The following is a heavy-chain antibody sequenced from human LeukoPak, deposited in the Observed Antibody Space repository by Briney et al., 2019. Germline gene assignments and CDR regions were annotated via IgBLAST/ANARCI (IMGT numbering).Heavy chain of an antibody. CDR3: ARQDFWSGSDRRVDY. CDR1: GYTFNSYG. CDR2: ISANSGNT. Sequence: ASVKVSCKASGYTFNSYGISWVRQAPGQGLEWMGWISANSGNTNYAEKLQDRVTMTTDTSTTTAYMELTNLRSDDTAVYYCARQDFWSGSDRRVDYWGQGTLVTVSP. J-gene: IGHJ4*02. V-gene: IGHV1-18*01. D-gene: IGHD3-3*01.